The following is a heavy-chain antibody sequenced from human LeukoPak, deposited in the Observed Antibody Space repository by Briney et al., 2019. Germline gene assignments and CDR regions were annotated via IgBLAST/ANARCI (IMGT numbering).Heavy chain of an antibody. CDR1: GFTFSSYS. J-gene: IGHJ5*02. D-gene: IGHD6-13*01. Sequence: GGSLRLSCAASGFTFSSYSMNWVRQAPGKGLEWVSSISSSSSYIYYADSVKGRFTISRDNAKNSLYLQMNSLRAEDTAVYYCARDRWHGSSWSWFDPWGQGTLVTVSS. CDR3: ARDRWHGSSWSWFDP. V-gene: IGHV3-21*01. CDR2: ISSSSSYI.